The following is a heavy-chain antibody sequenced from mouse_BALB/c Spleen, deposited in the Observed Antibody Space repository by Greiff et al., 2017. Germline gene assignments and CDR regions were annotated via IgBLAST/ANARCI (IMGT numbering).Heavy chain of an antibody. J-gene: IGHJ4*01. V-gene: IGHV2-9*02. D-gene: IGHD2-14*01. CDR1: GFSLTSYG. CDR3: ARDPRYGYYAMDY. CDR2: IWAGGST. Sequence: VQLQESGPGLVAPSQSLSITCTVSGFSLTSYGVHWVRQPPGKGLEWLGVIWAGGSTNYNSALMSRLSISKDNSKSQVFLKMNSLQTDDTAMYYCARDPRYGYYAMDYWGQGTSVTVSS.